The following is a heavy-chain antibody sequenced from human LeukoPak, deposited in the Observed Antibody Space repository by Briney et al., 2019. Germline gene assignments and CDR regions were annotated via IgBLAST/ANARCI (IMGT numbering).Heavy chain of an antibody. CDR2: INHSGST. D-gene: IGHD2-15*01. Sequence: QTSETLSLTCAVYGGSFSGYYWSWIRQPPGKGLEWIGEINHSGSTNYNPSLKSRVTISVDMSKNQFSLKLSSVTAADTAVYYCARGRGYCSGGSCYSDYWGQGTLVTVSS. CDR1: GGSFSGYY. CDR3: ARGRGYCSGGSCYSDY. V-gene: IGHV4-34*01. J-gene: IGHJ4*02.